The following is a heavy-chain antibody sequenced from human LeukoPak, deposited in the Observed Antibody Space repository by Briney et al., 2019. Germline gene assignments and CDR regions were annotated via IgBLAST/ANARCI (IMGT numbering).Heavy chain of an antibody. CDR2: IYYSGST. J-gene: IGHJ6*02. CDR1: GGSISSYY. CDR3: ARVVVVPAANMRAYYYYGMDV. D-gene: IGHD2-2*01. Sequence: SETLSLTCTVSGGSISSYYWSWIRQPPGKGLEWIGYIYYSGSTNYNPSLKSRVTISVDTSKNQFPLKLSSVTAADTAVYYCARVVVVPAANMRAYYYYGMDVWGQGTTVTVSS. V-gene: IGHV4-59*01.